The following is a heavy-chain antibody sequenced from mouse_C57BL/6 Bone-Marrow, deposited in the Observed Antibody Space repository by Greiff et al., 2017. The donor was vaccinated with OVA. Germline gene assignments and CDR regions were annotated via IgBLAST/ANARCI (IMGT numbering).Heavy chain of an antibody. D-gene: IGHD2-12*01. CDR3: ARHPVYDGGAYYAMDY. V-gene: IGHV2-6-1*01. CDR2: IWSDGST. CDR1: GFSLTSYG. Sequence: VQLVESGPGLVAPSQSLSITCTVSGFSLTSYGVHWVRQPPGKGLEWLVVIWSDGSTTYNSALKSRLSISKDNSKSQVFLKMNSLQTDDTAMYYCARHPVYDGGAYYAMDYWGQGTSVTVSS. J-gene: IGHJ4*01.